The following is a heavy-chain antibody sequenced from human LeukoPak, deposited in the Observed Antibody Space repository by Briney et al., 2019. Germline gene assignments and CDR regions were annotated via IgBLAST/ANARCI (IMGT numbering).Heavy chain of an antibody. CDR1: GGSISSTSYY. CDR3: ARGGYSSGHYYFDQ. J-gene: IGHJ4*02. Sequence: PSETLSLTCTVSGGSISSTSYYWGWIRQPPGKGLEWIGNIYYSGSTCYNPSLKSRVPISVDTSKNQFSLKLSSVTAADTSVYYCARGGYSSGHYYFDQWGQGTLVTVSS. D-gene: IGHD6-19*01. CDR2: IYYSGST. V-gene: IGHV4-39*01.